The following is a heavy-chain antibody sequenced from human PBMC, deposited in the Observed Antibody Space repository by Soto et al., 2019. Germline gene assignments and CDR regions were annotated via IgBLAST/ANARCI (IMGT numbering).Heavy chain of an antibody. J-gene: IGHJ4*02. CDR2: VNPIVSMS. V-gene: IGHV1-69*02. D-gene: IGHD3-10*01. CDR3: ASSYGSGHRAFDY. Sequence: QVQLVQSGAEVKRPGSSVKVSCKASGYTFNFYSINWVRQAPGLGLEWMGRVNPIVSMSNYAQKFQGRVTMTADKSTSTAYMELSSLRSEDTAIYYCASSYGSGHRAFDYWGKGALVTVSS. CDR1: GYTFNFYS.